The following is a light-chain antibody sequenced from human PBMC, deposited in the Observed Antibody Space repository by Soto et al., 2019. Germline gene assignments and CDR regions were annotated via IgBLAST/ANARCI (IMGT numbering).Light chain of an antibody. CDR3: QQYGSPPQT. J-gene: IGKJ5*01. V-gene: IGKV3-20*01. CDR2: GAS. Sequence: EIVLTQSPGTLSLSPGERATLSCRASQSVSSSYLAWYQQKPGQAPRLLIYGASRRATGIPDRFSGSGSGTDFTLTISRLEPEDFAVYYCQQYGSPPQTFGQGTRLEIK. CDR1: QSVSSSY.